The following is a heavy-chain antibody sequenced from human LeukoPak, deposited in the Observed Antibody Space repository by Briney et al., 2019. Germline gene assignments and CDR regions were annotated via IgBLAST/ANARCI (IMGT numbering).Heavy chain of an antibody. Sequence: PGRSLRLSCAASGFTFSSYAMHWVRQAPGKGLEWVAVISYDGSNKYYADPVKGRFTISRDNSKNTLYLQMNSLRAEDTAVYYCARGFLGYSYGYFDYWGQGTLVTVSS. CDR2: ISYDGSNK. J-gene: IGHJ4*02. D-gene: IGHD5-18*01. V-gene: IGHV3-30*01. CDR3: ARGFLGYSYGYFDY. CDR1: GFTFSSYA.